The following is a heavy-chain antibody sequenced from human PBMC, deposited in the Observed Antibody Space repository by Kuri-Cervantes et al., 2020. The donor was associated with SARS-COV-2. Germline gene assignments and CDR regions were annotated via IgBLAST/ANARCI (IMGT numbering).Heavy chain of an antibody. CDR2: INHSGST. D-gene: IGHD6-13*01. Sequence: SETLSLTCAGYSGSFSDYYWSWIRQTPEMGLEWIGEINHSGSTNYNPSLKSRVTISVDTSKNQFSLKLSSVTAADTAVYYCARGRIAAAANNWFDPWGQGTLVTVSS. V-gene: IGHV4-34*01. CDR1: SGSFSDYY. CDR3: ARGRIAAAANNWFDP. J-gene: IGHJ5*02.